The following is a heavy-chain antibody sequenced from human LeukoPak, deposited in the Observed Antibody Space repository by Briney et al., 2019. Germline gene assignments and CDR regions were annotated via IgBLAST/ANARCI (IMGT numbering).Heavy chain of an antibody. D-gene: IGHD1-26*01. Sequence: ASVKVSCKASGYTFTSYYMHWVRQAPGQRLEWMGWINAGNGNTKYSQKFQGRVTITRDTSASTAYMELSSLRSEDTAVYYCARGRWEQPFDYWGQGTLVTVSS. CDR3: ARGRWEQPFDY. J-gene: IGHJ4*02. CDR1: GYTFTSYY. CDR2: INAGNGNT. V-gene: IGHV1-3*01.